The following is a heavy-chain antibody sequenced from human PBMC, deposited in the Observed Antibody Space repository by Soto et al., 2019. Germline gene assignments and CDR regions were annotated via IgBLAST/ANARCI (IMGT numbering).Heavy chain of an antibody. J-gene: IGHJ4*02. V-gene: IGHV4-39*01. CDR3: ARQLWRGADHYFDY. D-gene: IGHD1-26*01. CDR1: DGSIISSSTYY. CDR2: FYYSGYT. Sequence: SDTNTVFDGSIISSSTYYRSWKSQPPGEGLEWIGSFYYSGYTYYNPSLKSRVTISVDTSKNQFSLKLSSVTAADTAVYYCARQLWRGADHYFDYWGQGTLVTVSS.